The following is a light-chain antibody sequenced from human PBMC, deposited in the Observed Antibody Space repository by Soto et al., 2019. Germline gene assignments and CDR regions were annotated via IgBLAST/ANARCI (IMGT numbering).Light chain of an antibody. V-gene: IGLV2-8*01. CDR1: SSDVGGYNY. CDR3: SSYAGRNSYV. J-gene: IGLJ1*01. CDR2: DVS. Sequence: QSVLTEPPSASALPARSVTLSCTGYSSDVGGYNYVSWYQQHPGKAPKLMIYDVSKRPSGVPDRCSASKSGNTASLTVSGLQAEYEADYYCSSYAGRNSYVFGAGTKVTVL.